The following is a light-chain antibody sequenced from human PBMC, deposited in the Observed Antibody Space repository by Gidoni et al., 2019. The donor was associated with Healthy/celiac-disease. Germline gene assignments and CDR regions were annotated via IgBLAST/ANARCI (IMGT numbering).Light chain of an antibody. Sequence: SYELTQPPLVSVSPGQTGSSTCSGDASPKKYAYWYQQKSGQAPVLVIYEDSKRPTGITERFSGSSSGTMATLTIRGAQVEDEADYYCYSTDSSGNHRVFGGGTKLTVL. J-gene: IGLJ2*01. CDR3: YSTDSSGNHRV. CDR1: ASPKKY. CDR2: EDS. V-gene: IGLV3-10*01.